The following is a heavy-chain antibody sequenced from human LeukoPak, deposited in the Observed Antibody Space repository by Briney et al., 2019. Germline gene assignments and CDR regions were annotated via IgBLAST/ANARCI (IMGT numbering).Heavy chain of an antibody. CDR2: IYQSGSGSS. J-gene: IGHJ4*02. D-gene: IGHD3-3*01. Sequence: ASETLSLTCSVSGGSNISTNYYWGWIRQPPGKGLEWIGSIYQSGSGSSYYNPSHKSRVPISGDTSKNPFFLRLSSVTPADTAVYYCASTLRFLPYRRFDYWGQGTLVTVPS. CDR3: ASTLRFLPYRRFDY. CDR1: GGSNISTNYY. V-gene: IGHV4-39*02.